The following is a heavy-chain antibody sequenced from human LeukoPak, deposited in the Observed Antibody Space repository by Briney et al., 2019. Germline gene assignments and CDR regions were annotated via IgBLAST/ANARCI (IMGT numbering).Heavy chain of an antibody. D-gene: IGHD4-23*01. Sequence: PGGSLRLSCAASGFTFSSYAMHWVRQAPGKGLEYVSAISGNGGSTYYANSVKGRFTISRDNSKNTLYLQMGSLRAEDMAVYYCARGGGPGGNPMSYFQHWGQGTLVTVSS. J-gene: IGHJ1*01. CDR2: ISGNGGST. V-gene: IGHV3-64*01. CDR1: GFTFSSYA. CDR3: ARGGGPGGNPMSYFQH.